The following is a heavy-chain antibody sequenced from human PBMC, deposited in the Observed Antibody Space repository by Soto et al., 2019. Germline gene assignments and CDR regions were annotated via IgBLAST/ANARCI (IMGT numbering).Heavy chain of an antibody. CDR2: INHSGST. CDR1: GGSFSPYF. V-gene: IGHV4-34*01. CDR3: ARLASGWQYYYFDF. J-gene: IGHJ2*01. Sequence: QVQLQQWGAGLLKPSETLSLTCAVYGGSFSPYFWSWIRQPPGKGLEWIGEINHSGSTNYNPSLTRRATLSLDTSKNQVALKLTSVTAAYTAVYYCARLASGWQYYYFDFCGRVTPVTVSS. D-gene: IGHD6-19*01.